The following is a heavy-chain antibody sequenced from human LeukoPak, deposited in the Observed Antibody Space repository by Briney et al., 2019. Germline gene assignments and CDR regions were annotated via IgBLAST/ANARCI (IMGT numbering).Heavy chain of an antibody. CDR3: ARAVADYDILTGPFDY. J-gene: IGHJ4*02. CDR1: GFTFSSYS. Sequence: KSGGSLRLSCAASGFTFSSYSMNWVRQAPGKGLEWVSSISSSSSYIYYADSVKGRFTISRDNAKNSLYLQMNSLRAEDTAVYYCARAVADYDILTGPFDYWGQGTLVTVSS. D-gene: IGHD3-9*01. CDR2: ISSSSSYI. V-gene: IGHV3-21*01.